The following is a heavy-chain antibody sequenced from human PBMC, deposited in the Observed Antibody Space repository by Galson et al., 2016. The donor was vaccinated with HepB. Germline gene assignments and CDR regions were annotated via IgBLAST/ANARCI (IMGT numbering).Heavy chain of an antibody. Sequence: SVKVSCKASGYTFTSYYMHWVRQAPGQGLEWMGKINPSGVSKSYAQKFQGRVTMTRDTSTSTVYMELSSLRSEDTAVYFCAKEMFLSAYDSPVFEYWGQGTPVTVSS. J-gene: IGHJ4*02. D-gene: IGHD5-12*01. CDR3: AKEMFLSAYDSPVFEY. V-gene: IGHV1-46*01. CDR2: INPSGVSK. CDR1: GYTFTSYY.